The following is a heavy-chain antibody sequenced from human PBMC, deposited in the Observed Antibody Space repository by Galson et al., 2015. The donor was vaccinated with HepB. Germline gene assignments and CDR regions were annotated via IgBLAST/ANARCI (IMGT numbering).Heavy chain of an antibody. J-gene: IGHJ4*02. CDR2: ITPIFGTP. CDR3: ANVSGYYGSFDY. CDR1: GGTFSSYA. V-gene: IGHV1-69*13. Sequence: SVKVSCKASGGTFSSYAINWVRQAPGQGLEWMGGITPIFGTPKYAQKFQGRVTITADESTSTAYMELSSLSFEDTAVYYCANVSGYYGSFDYWGQGTLVTVSS. D-gene: IGHD3-22*01.